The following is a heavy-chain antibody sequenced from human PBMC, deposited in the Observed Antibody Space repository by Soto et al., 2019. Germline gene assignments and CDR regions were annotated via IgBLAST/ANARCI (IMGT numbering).Heavy chain of an antibody. CDR1: GFTFCSRT. Sequence: WGSLRLSCAASGFTFCSRTMSWVRQAPGKGLEWVSSISSSSSYIYQADSLKGRFTVSRDNAKNSLYLHVNSLRAEDTAVYYCARDLGEMYAIWGQGTRLTVS. D-gene: IGHD2-8*01. CDR2: ISSSSSYI. J-gene: IGHJ1*01. CDR3: ARDLGEMYAI. V-gene: IGHV3-21*01.